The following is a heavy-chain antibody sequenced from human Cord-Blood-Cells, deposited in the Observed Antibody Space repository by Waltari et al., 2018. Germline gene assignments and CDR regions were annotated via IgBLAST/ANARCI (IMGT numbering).Heavy chain of an antibody. CDR3: ARGGSSSFDY. CDR2: ISSSSSYI. V-gene: IGHV3-21*01. Sequence: EVQLVESGGGLVKPGGSLRLSGAASGFTFSSYSMNWVRQAPGKGLEWVSSISSSSSYIYYADSVKGRFTISRDNAKNSLYLQMNSLRAEDTAVYYCARGGSSSFDYWGQGTLVTVSS. CDR1: GFTFSSYS. D-gene: IGHD6-6*01. J-gene: IGHJ4*02.